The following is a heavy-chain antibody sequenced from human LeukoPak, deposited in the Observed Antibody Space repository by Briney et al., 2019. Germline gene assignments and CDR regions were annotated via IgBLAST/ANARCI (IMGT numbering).Heavy chain of an antibody. J-gene: IGHJ4*02. V-gene: IGHV1-18*01. CDR3: AKSSGWYAPAIDY. D-gene: IGHD6-19*01. Sequence: ASVKVSCQASSYTFTTYAFTWVRQAPGQGLEWMGWISGSNGNRNYAQKLQGRVTMTTYTSTSTAYMELRSLRSDDTAVYYCAKSSGWYAPAIDYWGQGTLVTVSS. CDR1: SYTFTTYA. CDR2: ISGSNGNR.